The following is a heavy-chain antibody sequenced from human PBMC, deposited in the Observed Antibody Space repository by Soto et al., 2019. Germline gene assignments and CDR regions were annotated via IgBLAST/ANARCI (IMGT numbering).Heavy chain of an antibody. CDR2: VTGSGGQI. D-gene: IGHD2-21*01. Sequence: GGSLRLSCAGSGFTISTYAMTWVRQAPGKGLECVSGVTGSGGQIHYADSVKGRFTISKDNSKNTLYLQMSSLRDEDTALYYCAKDAVYNDGLWLMDSWGQGTLVTVSS. CDR1: GFTISTYA. CDR3: AKDAVYNDGLWLMDS. V-gene: IGHV3-23*01. J-gene: IGHJ5*02.